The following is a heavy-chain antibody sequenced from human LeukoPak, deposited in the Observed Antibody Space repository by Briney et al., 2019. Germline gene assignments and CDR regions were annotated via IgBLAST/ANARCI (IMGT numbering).Heavy chain of an antibody. CDR1: GESLSGYY. V-gene: IGHV4-34*01. D-gene: IGHD2/OR15-2a*01. J-gene: IGHJ3*01. CDR2: TTRSGTI. Sequence: SETLSLTCEVYGESLSGYYWSWIRQSPGKGLEWIGETTRSGTIVYNPSLKSRSTISVEMSKNQVSLNLSSVTAAGTAVYYCARGHTWLGLVLRVAFDLWGQGTMVTVSS. CDR3: ARGHTWLGLVLRVAFDL.